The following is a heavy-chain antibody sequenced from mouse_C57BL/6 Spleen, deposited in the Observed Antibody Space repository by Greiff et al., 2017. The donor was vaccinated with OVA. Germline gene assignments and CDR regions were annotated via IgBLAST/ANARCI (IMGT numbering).Heavy chain of an antibody. CDR3: ARLYYSTSDYLDY. CDR2: ISYDGSN. V-gene: IGHV3-6*01. Sequence: DVKLQESGPGLVKPSQSLSLTCSVTGYSITSGYSWNWIRQFPGSKLEWMGYISYDGSNNYNPSLKNRISITLDTAKTQCLLKLNSVTTEDTTTYYCARLYYSTSDYLDYWGQGTTLTVSS. J-gene: IGHJ2*01. CDR1: GYSITSGYS. D-gene: IGHD1-1*01.